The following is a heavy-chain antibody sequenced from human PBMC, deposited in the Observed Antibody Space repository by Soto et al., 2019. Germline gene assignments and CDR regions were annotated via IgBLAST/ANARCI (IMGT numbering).Heavy chain of an antibody. CDR1: GYTFTSQN. J-gene: IGHJ4*02. Sequence: ASVKVSCKASGYTFTSQNMHWVRQAPGQGLEWMGVINPSIGTTTYAQKFQGRVTMTSDTSTSSVYMEVSSLRSEDTAVYYCISTLGSRYDYWGQGTLVTVSS. CDR2: INPSIGTT. V-gene: IGHV1-46*03. D-gene: IGHD3-16*01. CDR3: ISTLGSRYDY.